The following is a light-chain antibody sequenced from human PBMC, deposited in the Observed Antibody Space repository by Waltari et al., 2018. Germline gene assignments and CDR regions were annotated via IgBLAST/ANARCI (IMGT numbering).Light chain of an antibody. CDR2: GAS. V-gene: IGKV3-20*01. CDR3: QHYVRLPVA. J-gene: IGKJ1*01. CDR1: PRVGRT. Sequence: EIVLTQSPGTLSLSPGERATLSCRASPRVGRTLAWYQQKPGQAPRLLIYGASNRATDTPDRFSGSGSGTDFSLTISRLDPADFAVYYCQHYVRLPVAFGQGTTVEIK.